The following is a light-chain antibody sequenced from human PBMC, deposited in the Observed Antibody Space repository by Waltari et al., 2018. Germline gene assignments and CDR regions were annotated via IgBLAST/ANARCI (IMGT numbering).Light chain of an antibody. CDR1: RAIASN. CDR2: DAS. V-gene: IGKV3-15*01. J-gene: IGKJ2*01. Sequence: WGGATLSCRASRAIASNVAWYQQKPGQPLRLLIFDASTRATGNPERFSGSGSGTEFTLTISSLQSEDSAVYFCQQFNTRYSFGQGTKLEI. CDR3: QQFNTRYS.